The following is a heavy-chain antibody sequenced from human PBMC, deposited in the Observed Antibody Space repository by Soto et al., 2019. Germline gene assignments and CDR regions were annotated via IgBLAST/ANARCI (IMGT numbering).Heavy chain of an antibody. CDR2: ISSSGSTI. V-gene: IGHV3-48*03. CDR3: ARDPHVLRFLEWSYMDV. D-gene: IGHD3-3*01. CDR1: GFTFSSYE. J-gene: IGHJ6*02. Sequence: XGSLRLSCAASGFTFSSYEMNWVRQAPGKGLEWVSYISSSGSTIYYADSVKGRFTISRDNAKNSLYLQMNSLRAEDTAVYYCARDPHVLRFLEWSYMDVWGQGTTVTVSS.